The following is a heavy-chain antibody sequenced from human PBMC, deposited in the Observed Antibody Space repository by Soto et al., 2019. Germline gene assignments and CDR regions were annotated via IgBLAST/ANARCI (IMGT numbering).Heavy chain of an antibody. CDR1: GYTFTSYG. V-gene: IGHV1-18*01. D-gene: IGHD3-9*01. CDR3: ARVRTHYDILTGSASGFYYYYGMDV. CDR2: ISAYNGNT. Sequence: QVQLVQSGAEVKKPGASVKVSCKASGYTFTSYGISWVRQAPGQGLEWMGWISAYNGNTNYAQKLQGRVTMTTDTSTSTAYMELRSVRSDDTAVYYCARVRTHYDILTGSASGFYYYYGMDVWGQGTTVTVSS. J-gene: IGHJ6*02.